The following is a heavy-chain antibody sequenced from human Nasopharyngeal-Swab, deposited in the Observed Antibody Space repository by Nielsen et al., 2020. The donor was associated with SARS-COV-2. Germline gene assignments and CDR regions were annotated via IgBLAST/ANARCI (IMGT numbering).Heavy chain of an antibody. J-gene: IGHJ4*02. Sequence: SETLSLTCTVSGDSIAYSTFYWGWIRQPPGKGLEWIGNIYYNGNTYQNPSLKSRLTISVDKSKNQFSLKLSSVTAADTAVYYCAREYYDILTGYSRFEYWGQGTLVTVSS. CDR3: AREYYDILTGYSRFEY. CDR2: IYYNGNT. V-gene: IGHV4-39*07. CDR1: GDSIAYSTFY. D-gene: IGHD3-9*01.